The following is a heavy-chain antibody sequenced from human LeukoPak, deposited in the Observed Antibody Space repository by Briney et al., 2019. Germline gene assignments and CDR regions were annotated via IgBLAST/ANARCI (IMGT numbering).Heavy chain of an antibody. V-gene: IGHV3-33*01. CDR3: ARRNYYDSSYYGMDV. J-gene: IGHJ6*02. CDR2: IWYDGSNK. D-gene: IGHD3-22*01. Sequence: GRSLRLSRAASGFTFSSYGMHWVRQAPGKGLEWVAVIWYDGSNKYYADSVKGRFTISRDNSKNTLYLQMNSLRAEDTAVYYCARRNYYDSSYYGMDVWGQGTTVTVSS. CDR1: GFTFSSYG.